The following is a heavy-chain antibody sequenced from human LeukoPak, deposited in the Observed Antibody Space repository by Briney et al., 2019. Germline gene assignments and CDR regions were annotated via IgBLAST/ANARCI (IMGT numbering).Heavy chain of an antibody. Sequence: GGSLRLSCAASGFTFSSYAMSWVRQAPGKGLEWVSVISDSGGSTHYADSAKGRFTISRDNAKNSLYLQMNSLRAEDTAVYYCARVVPPLYYFDYWGQGTLVTVSS. V-gene: IGHV3-23*01. D-gene: IGHD3-10*01. CDR1: GFTFSSYA. J-gene: IGHJ4*02. CDR3: ARVVPPLYYFDY. CDR2: ISDSGGST.